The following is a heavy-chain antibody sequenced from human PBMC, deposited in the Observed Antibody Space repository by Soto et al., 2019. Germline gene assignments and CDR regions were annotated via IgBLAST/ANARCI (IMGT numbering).Heavy chain of an antibody. D-gene: IGHD2-15*01. J-gene: IGHJ6*03. CDR3: TSGYCSGGGCLLYYYYYYMDI. CDR1: GFTFSHAW. V-gene: IGHV3-15*01. Sequence: EVQLVESGGGLVKPGGSLRLSCAASGFTFSHAWMSWVRQVPGKGLEWVGRIKSKTDGGTTDYAAPVRGRFTVSRDDSENTLYLHLRSLKTADTAVYYCTSGYCSGGGCLLYYYYYYMDIWGKGTTVTVSS. CDR2: IKSKTDGGTT.